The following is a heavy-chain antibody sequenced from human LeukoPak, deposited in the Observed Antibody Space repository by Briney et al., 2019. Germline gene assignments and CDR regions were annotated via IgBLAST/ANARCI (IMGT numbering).Heavy chain of an antibody. CDR2: IIPIFGTA. Sequence: ASVKVSCKASGYTFTSYGISWVRQAPGQGLEWMGGIIPIFGTANYAQKFQGRVTITADESTSTAYMELSSLRSEDTAVYYCARGDGYNYGLFDYWGQGTLVTVSS. V-gene: IGHV1-69*13. CDR3: ARGDGYNYGLFDY. J-gene: IGHJ4*02. D-gene: IGHD5-24*01. CDR1: GYTFTSYG.